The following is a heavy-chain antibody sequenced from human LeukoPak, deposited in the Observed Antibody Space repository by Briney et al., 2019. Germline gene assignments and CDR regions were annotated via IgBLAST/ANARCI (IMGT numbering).Heavy chain of an antibody. CDR1: GYTFTSYG. V-gene: IGHV1-69*04. Sequence: ASVKVSCKASGYTFTSYGISWVRQAPGQGLEWMGRIIPILGIANYAQKFQGRVTITADKSTSTAYMELSSLRSGDTAVYYCARGARSGFDYWGQGALVTVSS. CDR2: IIPILGIA. J-gene: IGHJ4*02. D-gene: IGHD3-10*01. CDR3: ARGARSGFDY.